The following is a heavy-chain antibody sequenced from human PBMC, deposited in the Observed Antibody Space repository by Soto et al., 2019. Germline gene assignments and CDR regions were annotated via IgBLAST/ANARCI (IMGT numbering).Heavy chain of an antibody. V-gene: IGHV5-51*01. Sequence: VESLKISCKGSGYIFSTYWIAWVRQMPGKVLEWMGIIYPDDSETRYSPSFQGQVTISVDKSTSTAYLQWSSLKASDSAMYYCARQPGAAAGSDYWGLGTLVTVSS. CDR3: ARQPGAAAGSDY. CDR1: GYIFSTYW. D-gene: IGHD6-13*01. CDR2: IYPDDSET. J-gene: IGHJ4*02.